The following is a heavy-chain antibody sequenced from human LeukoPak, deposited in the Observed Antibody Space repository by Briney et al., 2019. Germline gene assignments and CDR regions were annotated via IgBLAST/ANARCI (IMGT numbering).Heavy chain of an antibody. Sequence: GGSLRLSCAASAFTLSNYGMHWVRQGPGKGLEWVSAISVSGNTYHADSVKGRFTISRDSSKNTLYLQMNSLRAEDAAVYYCAKAPVTTCSGAYCYPFDYWGQGTLVTVSS. CDR3: AKAPVTTCSGAYCYPFDY. CDR1: AFTLSNYG. CDR2: ISVSGNT. J-gene: IGHJ4*02. D-gene: IGHD2-15*01. V-gene: IGHV3-23*01.